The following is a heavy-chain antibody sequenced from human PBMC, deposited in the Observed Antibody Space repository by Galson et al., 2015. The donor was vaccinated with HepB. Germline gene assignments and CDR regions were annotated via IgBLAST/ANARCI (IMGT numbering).Heavy chain of an antibody. D-gene: IGHD3-3*01. Sequence: SLRLSCAASGFIFSTYWMSWVRQAPGKGLEWVANINEDGTEKDYVDSVKGRFTISRDNTKNSLYLQMNSLRAEDTAVYYCARDFRLYDFWIGYSHVFDIWGQGTMVTVSS. CDR1: GFIFSTYW. J-gene: IGHJ3*02. V-gene: IGHV3-7*03. CDR3: ARDFRLYDFWIGYSHVFDI. CDR2: INEDGTEK.